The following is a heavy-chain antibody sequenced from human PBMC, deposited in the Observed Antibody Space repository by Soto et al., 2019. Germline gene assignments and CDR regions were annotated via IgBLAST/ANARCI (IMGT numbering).Heavy chain of an antibody. CDR2: ISISGNYT. CDR3: ARLHQDHYYTMDV. D-gene: IGHD2-2*01. J-gene: IGHJ6*02. Sequence: QVQLAESGGDLVKPGGSLRLSCVVSGFTLSDYYMTWIRQAPGKWLEWVSYISISGNYTNYADSVKGRFTISRDSTNNSLYLQMNSLRAEDTAVYYCARLHQDHYYTMDVWGQGTTVTVSS. CDR1: GFTLSDYY. V-gene: IGHV3-11*05.